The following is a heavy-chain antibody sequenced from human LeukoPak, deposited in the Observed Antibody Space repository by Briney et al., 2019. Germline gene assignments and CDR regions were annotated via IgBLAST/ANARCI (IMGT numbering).Heavy chain of an antibody. Sequence: GGSLRLSCAASGFTFSSYAMSWVRQAPGKGLEWVSAISGSGGSTYYADSVKGRFTISRDNAKNSLYLQMNSLRAEDTAVYYCARGDDFWSGPPDYWGQGTLVTVSS. D-gene: IGHD3-3*01. CDR1: GFTFSSYA. CDR3: ARGDDFWSGPPDY. J-gene: IGHJ4*02. V-gene: IGHV3-23*01. CDR2: ISGSGGST.